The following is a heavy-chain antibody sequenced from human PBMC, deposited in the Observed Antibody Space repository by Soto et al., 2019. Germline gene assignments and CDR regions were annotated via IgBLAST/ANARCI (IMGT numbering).Heavy chain of an antibody. CDR1: CYTYSNYG. CDR2: ISAYNGNT. CDR3: ARGGPPHCISTSCQGADP. J-gene: IGHJ5*02. V-gene: IGHV1-18*01. D-gene: IGHD2-2*01. Sequence: EAPVKVSSTDSCYTYSNYGFSGVPQAPGKRLEWMGWISAYNGNTNYAQKLQGRVTMTTDTSTSTAYMELRSLRSDDTAVYYCARGGPPHCISTSCQGADPWGQGTLVTVSS.